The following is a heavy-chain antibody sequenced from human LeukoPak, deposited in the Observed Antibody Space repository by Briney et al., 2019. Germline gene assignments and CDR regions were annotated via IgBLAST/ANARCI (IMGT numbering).Heavy chain of an antibody. V-gene: IGHV3-74*01. Sequence: PGGSLRLSCAASGFTFSSYWMSWVRQAPGKGLVWVSRINTDGSSTSYADSVKGRFTISRDNAKNTLYLQMNSLRAEDTAVYYCASDIVVVPAAPPAFDIWGQGTMVTVSS. CDR3: ASDIVVVPAAPPAFDI. CDR2: INTDGSST. D-gene: IGHD2-2*01. J-gene: IGHJ3*02. CDR1: GFTFSSYW.